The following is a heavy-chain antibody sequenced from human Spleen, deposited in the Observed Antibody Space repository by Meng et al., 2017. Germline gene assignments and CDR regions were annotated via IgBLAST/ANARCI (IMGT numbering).Heavy chain of an antibody. CDR2: ISGSGGST. D-gene: IGHD6-13*01. J-gene: IGHJ4*02. CDR3: AKGHSSSWYSFGYYFDY. CDR1: GFTVSHNY. Sequence: GESLKISCAASGFTVSHNYISWVRQAPGKGLEWVSAISGSGGSTYYADSVKGRFTISRDNSKNTLYLHMNGLRAEDTAVYYCAKGHSSSWYSFGYYFDYWGQGTLVTVSS. V-gene: IGHV3-23*01.